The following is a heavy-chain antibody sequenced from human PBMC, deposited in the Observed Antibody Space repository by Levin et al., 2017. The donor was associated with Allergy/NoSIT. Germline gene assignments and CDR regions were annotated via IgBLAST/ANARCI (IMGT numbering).Heavy chain of an antibody. D-gene: IGHD3-10*01. CDR1: GFTFSNAW. V-gene: IGHV3-15*01. J-gene: IGHJ6*02. Sequence: SCAASGFTFSNAWMSWVRQAPGKGLEWVGRIKSKTDGGTTDYAAPVKGRFTISRDDSKNTLYLQMNSLKTEDTAVYYCTTSYYGSGSSVIVYYYYGMDVWGQGTTVTVSS. CDR2: IKSKTDGGTT. CDR3: TTSYYGSGSSVIVYYYYGMDV.